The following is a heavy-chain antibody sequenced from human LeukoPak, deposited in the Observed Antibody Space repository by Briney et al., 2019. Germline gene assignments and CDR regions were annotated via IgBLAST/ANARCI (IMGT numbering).Heavy chain of an antibody. V-gene: IGHV3-74*01. CDR2: INDDGSDT. D-gene: IGHD5-18*01. CDR1: GFTSKLYG. CDR3: QLLSPDTAMVPLSIDY. J-gene: IGHJ4*02. Sequence: GGSLRLSWAASGFTSKLYGLHWAGNVPGKGPVWASGINDDGSDTIYADSVRGRFTISRDDAKNTAYLQMNSLKTEDTAVYYCQLLSPDTAMVPLSIDYWGQGTLVTVSS.